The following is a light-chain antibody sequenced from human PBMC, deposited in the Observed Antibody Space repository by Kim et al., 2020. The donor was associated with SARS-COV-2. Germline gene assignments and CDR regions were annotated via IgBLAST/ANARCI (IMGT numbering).Light chain of an antibody. CDR3: CSYAGTFSWL. Sequence: GQSVTLPCTGTSSDVGGYNYVSWYQHHPGKAPKLLIYDVTKRPSGVPGRFSGSKSGNTASLTISGLQAEDEADYYCCSYAGTFSWLFGGGTQLTVL. V-gene: IGLV2-11*01. J-gene: IGLJ3*02. CDR2: DVT. CDR1: SSDVGGYNY.